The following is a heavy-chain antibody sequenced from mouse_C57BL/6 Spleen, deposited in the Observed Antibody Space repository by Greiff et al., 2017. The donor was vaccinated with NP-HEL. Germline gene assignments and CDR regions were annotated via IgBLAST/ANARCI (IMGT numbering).Heavy chain of an antibody. CDR1: GYAFSSSW. V-gene: IGHV1-82*01. CDR2: IYPGDGDT. CDR3: ARNYGSSLDY. Sequence: VQLQQSGPELVKPGASVKISCKASGYAFSSSWMNWVKQRPGKGLEWIGRIYPGDGDTNYNGKFKGKATLTADKSSSTAYMQLSSLTSEDSAVYFCARNYGSSLDYWGPGTTLTVSS. D-gene: IGHD1-1*01. J-gene: IGHJ2*01.